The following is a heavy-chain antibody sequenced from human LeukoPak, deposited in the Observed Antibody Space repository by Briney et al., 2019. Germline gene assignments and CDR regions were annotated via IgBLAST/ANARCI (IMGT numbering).Heavy chain of an antibody. V-gene: IGHV3-30-3*01. CDR2: ISYDGSNK. CDR1: GFTFSSYA. Sequence: GSSLRLSCAASGFTFSSYAMHWVRQAPGKGLEWVAVISYDGSNKYYADSVKGRFTISRDNSKNTLYLQMNSLRAEDTAVYYCARPMTTVTTYYYYYGMDVWGQGTTVTVSS. D-gene: IGHD4-11*01. J-gene: IGHJ6*02. CDR3: ARPMTTVTTYYYYYGMDV.